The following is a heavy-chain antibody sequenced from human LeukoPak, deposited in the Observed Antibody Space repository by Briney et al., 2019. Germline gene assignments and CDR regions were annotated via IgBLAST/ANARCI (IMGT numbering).Heavy chain of an antibody. CDR1: GGSFSGYY. Sequence: SETLSLTCAVYGGSFSGYYWSWIRQPPGKGLEWIGEINHSGSTNYNPSLKSRVTISVGTSKNQFSLKLSSVTAADTAVYYCARALVYGEFDYWGQGTLDTVSS. CDR2: INHSGST. V-gene: IGHV4-34*01. J-gene: IGHJ4*02. CDR3: ARALVYGEFDY. D-gene: IGHD4-17*01.